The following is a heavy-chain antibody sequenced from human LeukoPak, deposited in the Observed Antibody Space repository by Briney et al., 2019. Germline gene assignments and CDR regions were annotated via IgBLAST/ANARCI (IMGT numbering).Heavy chain of an antibody. Sequence: GGSLRLSCAASGFTFSSYAMSWVRQAPGKGLEWVSAISGSGGSTYYADSLKGRFTISRDNSKNTLYLHMNSLRAGDTAVYYCEKGDSSAFTDYFDYWGQGSLVTVSS. J-gene: IGHJ4*02. CDR1: GFTFSSYA. CDR2: ISGSGGST. CDR3: EKGDSSAFTDYFDY. V-gene: IGHV3-23*01. D-gene: IGHD3-22*01.